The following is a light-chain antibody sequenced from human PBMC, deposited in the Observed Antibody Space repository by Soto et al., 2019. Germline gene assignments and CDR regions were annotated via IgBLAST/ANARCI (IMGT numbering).Light chain of an antibody. CDR3: CSYAGSYLNWV. V-gene: IGLV2-11*01. J-gene: IGLJ3*02. CDR2: DVS. Sequence: QSALTQPRSVSGSPGQSVTISCTGTSSDVGGYNYVSWYQQHPGKAPKLMIYDVSKRPSGVPDRFSGSKSGNTASLTISGLQAEEEADYYCCSYAGSYLNWVFGGGTKVTVL. CDR1: SSDVGGYNY.